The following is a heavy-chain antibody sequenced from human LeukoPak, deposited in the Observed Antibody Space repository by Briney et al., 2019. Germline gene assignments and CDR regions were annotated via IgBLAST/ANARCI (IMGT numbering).Heavy chain of an antibody. J-gene: IGHJ6*02. CDR3: ARDQAPLRFLEWLLSPGGMDV. D-gene: IGHD3-3*01. Sequence: GGSLRLSCAASGFIFSNYAMSWVRQTPGKGLEWVSTISGNGGSTYYADSVKGRLTISRDNSKNTLYLQMNSLRAEDTAVYYSARDQAPLRFLEWLLSPGGMDVWGQGTTVTVSS. CDR2: ISGNGGST. CDR1: GFIFSNYA. V-gene: IGHV3-23*01.